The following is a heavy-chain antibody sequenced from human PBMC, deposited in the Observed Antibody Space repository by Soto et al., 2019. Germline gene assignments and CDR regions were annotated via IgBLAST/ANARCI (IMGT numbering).Heavy chain of an antibody. CDR1: GFTFSSYA. D-gene: IGHD5-12*01. Sequence: SLRLSCAASGFTFSSYAMHWVRQAPGKGLEWVAVISYDGSNKYYADSVKGRFTISRDNSKNTLYLQMNSLRAEDTAVYYCARAGGRLRANWFDPWGQGTLVTVSS. V-gene: IGHV3-30-3*01. J-gene: IGHJ5*02. CDR3: ARAGGRLRANWFDP. CDR2: ISYDGSNK.